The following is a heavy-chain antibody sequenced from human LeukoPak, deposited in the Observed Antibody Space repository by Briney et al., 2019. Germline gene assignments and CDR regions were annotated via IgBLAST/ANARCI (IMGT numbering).Heavy chain of an antibody. CDR3: AREITMIAGWFDP. Sequence: EASVKVSRKASGYTFTSYYMHWVRQAPGQGLEWMGIINPSGGSTSYAQKFQGRVTMTRDTSTSTVYMELSSLRSEDTAVYYCAREITMIAGWFDPWGQGTLVTVSS. CDR1: GYTFTSYY. V-gene: IGHV1-46*01. J-gene: IGHJ5*02. CDR2: INPSGGST. D-gene: IGHD3-22*01.